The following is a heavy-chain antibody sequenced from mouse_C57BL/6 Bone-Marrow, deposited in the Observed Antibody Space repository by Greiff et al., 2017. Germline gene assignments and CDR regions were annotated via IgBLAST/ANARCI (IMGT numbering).Heavy chain of an antibody. J-gene: IGHJ3*01. CDR2: IWSGGST. D-gene: IGHD2-4*01. CDR1: GFSLTSYG. V-gene: IGHV2-2*01. Sequence: VQLQQSGPGLVQPSQSLSITCTVSGFSLTSYGVHWVRQSPGKGLEWLGVIWSGGSTDYNAAFISRLSISKDNSKSQVFFKMHSLRAGDTAIYYCARYDYGWFAYWGQGTLVTVSA. CDR3: ARYDYGWFAY.